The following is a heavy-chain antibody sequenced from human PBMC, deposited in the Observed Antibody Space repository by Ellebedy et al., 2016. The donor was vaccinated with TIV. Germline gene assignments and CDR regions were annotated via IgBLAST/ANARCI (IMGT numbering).Heavy chain of an antibody. CDR1: GFTFSSYA. Sequence: GESLKISXEASGFTFSSYALHWVRQAPGKGLEWEALISYDGRNEEYADSVKGRFTISRDDSKNTLYLQLNSLKAEDTAVYSCARDAVPNFYYYGMDVWGQGTTVTVSS. CDR2: ISYDGRNE. J-gene: IGHJ6*02. D-gene: IGHD6-19*01. V-gene: IGHV3-30*04. CDR3: ARDAVPNFYYYGMDV.